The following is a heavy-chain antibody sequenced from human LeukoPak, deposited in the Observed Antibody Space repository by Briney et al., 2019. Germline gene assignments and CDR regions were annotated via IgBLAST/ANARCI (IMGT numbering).Heavy chain of an antibody. CDR2: IYYSGST. CDR3: AREVQLWFAGPHRYFDY. D-gene: IGHD5-18*01. CDR1: GGSISSGDYY. J-gene: IGHJ4*02. Sequence: SQTLSLTCTVSGGSISSGDYYWSWIRQPPGKGLEWIGYIYYSGSTYHNPSLKSRVTISVDTSKNQFSLKLSSVTAADTAVYYCAREVQLWFAGPHRYFDYWGQGTLVTVSS. V-gene: IGHV4-30-4*08.